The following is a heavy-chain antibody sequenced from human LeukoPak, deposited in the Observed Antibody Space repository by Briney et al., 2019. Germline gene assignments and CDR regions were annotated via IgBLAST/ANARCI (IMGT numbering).Heavy chain of an antibody. CDR1: GFTFSSYW. J-gene: IGHJ4*02. CDR2: IKQDGSEK. Sequence: GGSLRLSCAASGFTFSSYWMNWVRQAPGKGLEWVANIKQDGSEKYYVDSVKGRFTISRDNAKNSLYLQMNSLRAEDTAMYYCARDINWNDLDFWGQGSLVTVSS. CDR3: ARDINWNDLDF. V-gene: IGHV3-7*05. D-gene: IGHD1-20*01.